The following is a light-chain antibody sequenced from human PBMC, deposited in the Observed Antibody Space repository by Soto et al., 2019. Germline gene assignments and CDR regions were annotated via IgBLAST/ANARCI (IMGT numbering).Light chain of an antibody. CDR3: CSYAGSFIFV. J-gene: IGLJ1*01. V-gene: IGLV2-11*01. CDR1: SSDIGNYNY. CDR2: DVS. Sequence: QSVLTQPRSVSGSPGQSVTISCTGTSSDIGNYNYVSWYQQYPGKAPKLIIYDVSKRPSGIPDRFFGSKFGNTASLTISGLQAEDEAEYYCCSYAGSFIFVFGTGTKLTVL.